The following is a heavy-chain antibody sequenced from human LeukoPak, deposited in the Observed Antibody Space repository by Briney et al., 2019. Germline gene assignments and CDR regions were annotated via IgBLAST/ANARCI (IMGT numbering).Heavy chain of an antibody. CDR3: ARGPADWLGISDY. CDR2: IIPIFGTA. J-gene: IGHJ4*02. Sequence: ASVKVSCKASGGTFSSYAISWVRQAPGQGLEWMGGIIPIFGTANYAQKLQGRVTMTTDTSTSTAYMELRSLRSDDTAVYYCARGPADWLGISDYWGQGTLVTVSS. CDR1: GGTFSSYA. D-gene: IGHD6-19*01. V-gene: IGHV1-69*05.